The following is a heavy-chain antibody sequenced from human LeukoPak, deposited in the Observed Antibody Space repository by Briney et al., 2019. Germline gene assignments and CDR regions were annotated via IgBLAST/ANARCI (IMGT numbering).Heavy chain of an antibody. J-gene: IGHJ5*02. D-gene: IGHD3-9*01. CDR1: GGSFSGYY. Sequence: KPSETLSLTCAVYGGSFSGYYWSWIRQPPGKGLEWIGEINHSGSTNYNPSLKSRVTISVDTSKNQFSLKLSSVTAADTAVYYCARGRYFNWFDPWGQGTLVTVSS. CDR2: INHSGST. CDR3: ARGRYFNWFDP. V-gene: IGHV4-34*01.